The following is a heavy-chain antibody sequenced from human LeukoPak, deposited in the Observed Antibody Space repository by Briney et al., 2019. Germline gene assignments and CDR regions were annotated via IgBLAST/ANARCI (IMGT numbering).Heavy chain of an antibody. CDR1: GFNFSGYD. Sequence: GRSLRLSCAAAGFNFSGYDMQWVRQPPGKGLEWVAVIQYGGGNKYYADSVKGRFTISRDNSKNTLYLQMNSLRAEDTAVYYCARSPRYCSSTSCYDSAELYYYMDVWGKGTTVTVSS. J-gene: IGHJ6*03. CDR2: IQYGGGNK. V-gene: IGHV3-30*04. D-gene: IGHD2-2*01. CDR3: ARSPRYCSSTSCYDSAELYYYMDV.